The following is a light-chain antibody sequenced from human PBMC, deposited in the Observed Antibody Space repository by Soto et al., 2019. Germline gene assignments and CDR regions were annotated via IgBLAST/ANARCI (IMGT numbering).Light chain of an antibody. J-gene: IGLJ1*01. CDR3: SSYTGSSTPYV. CDR1: SSDVGYNY. Sequence: QSALTQPASVSGSPGQAITISCPGTSSDVGYNYVSWYQQHPGKVPTLMIYDVSNRPSGVSNRFSGSKSGSTASLTISGLQAEDEADYYCSSYTGSSTPYVLGTGTKVTVL. V-gene: IGLV2-14*03. CDR2: DVS.